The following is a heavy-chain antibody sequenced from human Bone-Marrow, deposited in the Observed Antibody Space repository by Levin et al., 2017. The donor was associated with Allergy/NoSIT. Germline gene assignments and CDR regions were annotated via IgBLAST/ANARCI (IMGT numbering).Heavy chain of an antibody. CDR2: INSDGSST. CDR3: ARLYGSGNYFDY. J-gene: IGHJ4*02. Sequence: LSLTCAASGFTFTNYWMHWVRQAPGKGLVWVSRINSDGSSTTYADSVKGRFTISRDNARNTLYLQMNSPRAEDTAVYYCARLYGSGNYFDYWGQGTLVTVSS. D-gene: IGHD3-10*01. V-gene: IGHV3-74*01. CDR1: GFTFTNYW.